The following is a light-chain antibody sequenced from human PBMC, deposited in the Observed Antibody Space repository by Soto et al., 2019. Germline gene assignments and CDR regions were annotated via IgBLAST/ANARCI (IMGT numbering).Light chain of an antibody. V-gene: IGKV3-20*01. J-gene: IGKJ1*01. CDR1: QSVSNNY. CDR3: QQYAASPRT. Sequence: EIVLTQSPGTLSLSPRERATLSCSASQSVSNNYLAWYQHRPGQAPRLLIYGASTSAPGIPARFSGSGSVTDFTLPISSLEPEEFAGYYCQQYAASPRTFGQGTQV. CDR2: GAS.